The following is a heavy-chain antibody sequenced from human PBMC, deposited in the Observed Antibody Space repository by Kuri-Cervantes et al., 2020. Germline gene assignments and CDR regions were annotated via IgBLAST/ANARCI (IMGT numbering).Heavy chain of an antibody. V-gene: IGHV3-48*03. Sequence: GGSLRLSCAASGFTFSSYEMNWVRQAPGKGLEWVSYISSSGSTIYYADSVKGRFTISRDNAKNSLYLQMNSLRAEDTAVYYCARDDMTTVTTEDYWGQGTLVTVSS. CDR2: ISSSGSTI. D-gene: IGHD4-17*01. CDR3: ARDDMTTVTTEDY. J-gene: IGHJ4*02. CDR1: GFTFSSYE.